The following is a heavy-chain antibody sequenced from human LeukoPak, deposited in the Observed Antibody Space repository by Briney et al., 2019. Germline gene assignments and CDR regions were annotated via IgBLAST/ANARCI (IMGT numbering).Heavy chain of an antibody. CDR3: ARLNEGYCSGGSCYRGLFDY. CDR1: GYSFTSYW. D-gene: IGHD2-15*01. V-gene: IGHV5-51*01. CDR2: IYPGDSDT. Sequence: GESLKISFKGSGYSFTSYWIGWVRQMPGKGLEWMGIIYPGDSDTRYSTSFQGQVTISADKSISTAYLQWSSLKASDTAMYYCARLNEGYCSGGSCYRGLFDYWGQGALVTVSS. J-gene: IGHJ4*02.